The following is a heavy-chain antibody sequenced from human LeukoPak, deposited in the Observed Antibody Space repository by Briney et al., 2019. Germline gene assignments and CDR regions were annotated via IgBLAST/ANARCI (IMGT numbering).Heavy chain of an antibody. J-gene: IGHJ4*02. CDR1: GFTFSSYA. D-gene: IGHD5-24*01. Sequence: PGGSLRLSCAASGFTFSSYAMSWVRQAPGKGLEWASAISGSGGSTYYADSVKGRFTISRDNSKNTLYLQMNSLRAEDTAVYYCANPRGRWLQFPKLYYFDYWGQGTLVTVSS. V-gene: IGHV3-23*01. CDR3: ANPRGRWLQFPKLYYFDY. CDR2: ISGSGGST.